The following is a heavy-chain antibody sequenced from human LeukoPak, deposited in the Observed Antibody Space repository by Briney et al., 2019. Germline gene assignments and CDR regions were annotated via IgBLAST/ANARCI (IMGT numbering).Heavy chain of an antibody. J-gene: IGHJ4*02. CDR2: LTASGSAT. CDR1: GFRFSDYA. CDR3: AIGGGY. Sequence: GGPLRLSCAASGFRFSDYAMIWLRQAPGKGLEGVSALTASGSATYCADSVKGRFTISRDNSKDTLYLQMKSVRGGDTAGLYCAIGGGYWGQGALVTVSS. V-gene: IGHV3-23*01. D-gene: IGHD3-16*01.